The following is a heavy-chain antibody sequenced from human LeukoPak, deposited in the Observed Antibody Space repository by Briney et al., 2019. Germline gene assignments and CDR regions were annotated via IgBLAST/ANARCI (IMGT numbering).Heavy chain of an antibody. CDR1: GGSISSYY. Sequence: SETLSLTCTVSGGSISSYYWSWIRQPPGKGLEWIGYIYYSGSTNYNPSLRSRVTISVDTSKNQFSLKLSSVTAADTAVHYCARDGSGYYGYFDLWGRGTLVTVSS. CDR2: IYYSGST. V-gene: IGHV4-59*01. CDR3: ARDGSGYYGYFDL. J-gene: IGHJ2*01. D-gene: IGHD3-3*01.